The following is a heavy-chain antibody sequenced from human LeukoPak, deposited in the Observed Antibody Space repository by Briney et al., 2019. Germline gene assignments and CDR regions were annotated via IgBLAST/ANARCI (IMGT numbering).Heavy chain of an antibody. CDR2: IYYSGTT. CDR3: ARSSGAYRSFDY. J-gene: IGHJ4*02. V-gene: IGHV4-59*01. Sequence: PSETLSLTCTVSGGSISSYYWSWVRQPPGKGLEWSGYIYYSGTTDYNPSLKRRVTISVDTSNNQFSLKVSSVTAADTAVYYCARSSGAYRSFDYWGQGTLVPVSS. D-gene: IGHD1-26*01. CDR1: GGSISSYY.